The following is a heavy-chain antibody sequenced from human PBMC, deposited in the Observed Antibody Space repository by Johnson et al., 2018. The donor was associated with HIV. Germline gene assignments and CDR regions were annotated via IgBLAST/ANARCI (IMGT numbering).Heavy chain of an antibody. D-gene: IGHD1-26*01. V-gene: IGHV3-13*01. J-gene: IGHJ3*02. Sequence: VQLVESGGGLVQPGGSLRLSCAASGFTLGSYDMHWVRQAAGKGLEWVSEIDSDGETYYPASVKGRFTTSRDNSKNTLYLQMNSLRAEDTAVYYCARSWELGETAFDIWGQGTMVTVSS. CDR1: GFTLGSYD. CDR3: ARSWELGETAFDI. CDR2: IDSDGET.